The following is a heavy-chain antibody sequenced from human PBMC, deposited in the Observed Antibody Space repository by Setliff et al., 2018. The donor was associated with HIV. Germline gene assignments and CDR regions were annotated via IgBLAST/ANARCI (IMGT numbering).Heavy chain of an antibody. J-gene: IGHJ4*02. CDR2: IHHSGST. CDR3: ARIRGYSYGFYFDY. Sequence: TLSLTCTVSGDFRNIQWWTWMRQSPGLGLQWIGSIHHSGSTNYNPSLKSRVTISVDTSKNQFSLKLSSVTAADTAVYYCARIRGYSYGFYFDYWGQGTLVTVSS. CDR1: GDFRNIQW. V-gene: IGHV4-59*08. D-gene: IGHD5-18*01.